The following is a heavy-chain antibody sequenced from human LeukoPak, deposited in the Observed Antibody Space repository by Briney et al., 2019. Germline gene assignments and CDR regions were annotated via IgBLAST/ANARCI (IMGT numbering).Heavy chain of an antibody. V-gene: IGHV4-59*01. CDR1: GGSISSYY. Sequence: SETLSLTCTVSGGSISSYYWSWIRQPPGKGLEWIGYIYYSGSTNYNPSLKSRVTISVDTSKNQFSLKLSSVTAADTAVYYCARGGDSSGYYALIDYWGQGTLVTVSS. CDR2: IYYSGST. J-gene: IGHJ4*02. D-gene: IGHD3-22*01. CDR3: ARGGDSSGYYALIDY.